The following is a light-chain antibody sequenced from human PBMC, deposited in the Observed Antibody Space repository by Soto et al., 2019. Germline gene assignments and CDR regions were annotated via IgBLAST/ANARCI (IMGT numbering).Light chain of an antibody. J-gene: IGKJ2*01. V-gene: IGKV2-30*01. CDR2: QVS. CDR1: QSLAYIHGNTY. Sequence: DVVMTQSPLSLPVTLGQPASISCRSSQSLAYIHGNTYLNWFHQRPGQSPRRLIYQVSNRDSGVPDRFSGSGSGTDFTLKISRVEADDVGVYYCMQGTHWPPYTFGQGTKLEIK. CDR3: MQGTHWPPYT.